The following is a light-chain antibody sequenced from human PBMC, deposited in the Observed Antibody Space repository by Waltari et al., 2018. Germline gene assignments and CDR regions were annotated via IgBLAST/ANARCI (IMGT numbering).Light chain of an antibody. CDR1: QNISNY. Sequence: IVLPPSPAALSVSPGGSATLSCRATQNISNYLAWYQQKPGQAPTLLIYGASSRAADIPDWLSGSGYGADFSLTNSRLEPDDSAVYYCQPHVRLPATFGQGTKV. V-gene: IGKV3-20*01. CDR3: QPHVRLPAT. J-gene: IGKJ1*01. CDR2: GAS.